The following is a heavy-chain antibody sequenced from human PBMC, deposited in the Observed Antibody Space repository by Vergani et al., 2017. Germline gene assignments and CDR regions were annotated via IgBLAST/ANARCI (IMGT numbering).Heavy chain of an antibody. CDR1: GFTFSSYA. CDR3: ASGDDFWKEY. D-gene: IGHD3-3*01. J-gene: IGHJ4*02. CDR2: IYSGGST. Sequence: EVQLLESGGGLVQPGGSLRLSCAASGFTFSSYAMSWVRQAPGKGLEWVSVIYSGGSTYYADSVKGRFTISRDNSKNTLYLQMNSLRAEDTAVYYCASGDDFWKEYWGQGTLVTVSS. V-gene: IGHV3-66*01.